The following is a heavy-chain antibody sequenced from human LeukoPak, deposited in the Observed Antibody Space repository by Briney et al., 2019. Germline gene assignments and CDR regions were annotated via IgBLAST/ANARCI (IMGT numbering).Heavy chain of an antibody. J-gene: IGHJ2*01. V-gene: IGHV1-46*01. Sequence: ASVNVSCKASGYTFPSYSMHWVGQAPGQGLEWXGXXNPSGGSKIYAQKFQGRVTINRDKSKSTVYMDLTSLRSEDTAVYYCARDLRRDVYSRDWYLDLWGRGTLVTVSS. CDR2: XNPSGGSK. CDR1: GYTFPSYS. CDR3: ARDLRRDVYSRDWYLDL. D-gene: IGHD5-24*01.